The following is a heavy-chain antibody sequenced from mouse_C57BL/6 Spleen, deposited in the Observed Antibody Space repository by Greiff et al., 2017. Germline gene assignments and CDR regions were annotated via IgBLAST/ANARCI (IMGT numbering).Heavy chain of an antibody. Sequence: VQLQQSGAELVRPGASVTLSCKASGYTFTDYEMHWVKQTPVHGLEWIGAIDPETGGTAYNQKFKGKAILTADKSSSTAYMELRSLTSEDSAVYYCTRGGTEFDYWGQGTTLTVSS. J-gene: IGHJ2*01. D-gene: IGHD3-3*01. CDR1: GYTFTDYE. CDR3: TRGGTEFDY. CDR2: IDPETGGT. V-gene: IGHV1-15*01.